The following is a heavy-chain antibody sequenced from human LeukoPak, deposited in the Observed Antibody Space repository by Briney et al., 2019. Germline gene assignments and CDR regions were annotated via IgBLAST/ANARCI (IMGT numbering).Heavy chain of an antibody. Sequence: GASVKVSCKASGYTFTSYGISRVRQAPGQGLEWMGWISAYNGNTNYAQKLQGRVTMTTDTSTSTAYMELRSLRSDDTAVYYCARAREDYDYVWGSYPKYYFDYWGQGTLVTVSS. CDR1: GYTFTSYG. CDR2: ISAYNGNT. D-gene: IGHD3-16*02. CDR3: ARAREDYDYVWGSYPKYYFDY. J-gene: IGHJ4*02. V-gene: IGHV1-18*01.